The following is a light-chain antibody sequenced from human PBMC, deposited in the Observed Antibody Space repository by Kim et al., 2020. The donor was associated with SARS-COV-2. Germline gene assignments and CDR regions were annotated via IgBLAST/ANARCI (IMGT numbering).Light chain of an antibody. V-gene: IGLV3-21*04. J-gene: IGLJ7*01. CDR3: QVWDSSSDHAV. CDR2: YAS. Sequence: APGKTARITCGGNNIGSKSVDWYQRKPGQAPVLVIYYASDRPSGIPERFSGSNSGNTATLTISRVEAGDEADYYCQVWDSSSDHAVFGGGTQLTVL. CDR1: NIGSKS.